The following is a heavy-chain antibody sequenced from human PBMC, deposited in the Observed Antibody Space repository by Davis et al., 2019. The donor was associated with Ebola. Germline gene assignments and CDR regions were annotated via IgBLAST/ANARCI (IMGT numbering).Heavy chain of an antibody. CDR2: IWYDGSNK. V-gene: IGHV3-33*01. CDR1: GFTFSSYG. Sequence: GSLKISCAASGFTFSSYGMHWVRQAPGKGLEWVAVIWYDGSNKYYADSVKGRFTISRDNSKNTLYLQMNSLRAEDTAVYYCARERGQWLVFDYWGQGTLVTVSS. D-gene: IGHD6-19*01. CDR3: ARERGQWLVFDY. J-gene: IGHJ4*02.